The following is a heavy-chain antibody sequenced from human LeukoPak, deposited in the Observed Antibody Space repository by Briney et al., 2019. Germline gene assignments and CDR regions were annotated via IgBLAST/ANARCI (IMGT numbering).Heavy chain of an antibody. CDR3: ARVDTAMADAFDI. CDR1: GGSISSYY. CDR2: IYYSGST. J-gene: IGHJ3*02. V-gene: IGHV4-59*01. Sequence: SPSETLSLTCTVSGGSISSYYWSWIRQPPGKGLEWIGYIYYSGSTNYNTSLKSRVTISFDTSKNQFSLRLSSVTAADTGVYYCARVDTAMADAFDIWGQGTMVTVSS. D-gene: IGHD5-18*01.